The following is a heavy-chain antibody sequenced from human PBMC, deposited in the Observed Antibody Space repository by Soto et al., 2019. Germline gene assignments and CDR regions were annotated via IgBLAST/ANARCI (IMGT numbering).Heavy chain of an antibody. CDR2: ISGSGGST. D-gene: IGHD2-15*01. Sequence: EVQLLESGGGLVQPGGSLRLSCAASGFTFSSYAMSWVRQAPGKGLEWVSAISGSGGSTYYADSVKGRFTISRDNSKNTLYLQRNSLRAEDTAVYYCATISNGGYCSGGSCDAYYYGMDVWGEGTTVTVSS. V-gene: IGHV3-23*01. J-gene: IGHJ6*01. CDR3: ATISNGGYCSGGSCDAYYYGMDV. CDR1: GFTFSSYA.